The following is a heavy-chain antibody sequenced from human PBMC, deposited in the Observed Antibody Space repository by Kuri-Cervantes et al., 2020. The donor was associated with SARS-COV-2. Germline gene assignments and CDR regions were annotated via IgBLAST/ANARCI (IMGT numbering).Heavy chain of an antibody. CDR3: ARDGGGRPTHSDY. Sequence: GGSLRLSCAASGFTFSSYAMHWVRQAPGKGLEWVAVISYDGSNKYYADSVKGRFTISRDNSKNTLYLQMNSLRAEDTAVYYCARDGGGRPTHSDYWGQGTLVTVSS. CDR1: GFTFSSYA. D-gene: IGHD2-15*01. V-gene: IGHV3-30-3*01. J-gene: IGHJ4*02. CDR2: ISYDGSNK.